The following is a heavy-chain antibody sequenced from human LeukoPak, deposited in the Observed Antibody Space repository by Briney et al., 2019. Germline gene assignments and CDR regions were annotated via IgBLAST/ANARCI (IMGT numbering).Heavy chain of an antibody. CDR3: ARVNRGDAFDI. D-gene: IGHD3-16*02. J-gene: IGHJ3*02. CDR2: IWYDGRNN. CDR1: VFTFSSDG. V-gene: IGHV3-33*01. Sequence: GRSLRLSCAASVFTFSSDGIHWVRQAPRKGLEGVEVIWYDGRNNFYADSLKGRFTISRDNSKNTLYLQMNSLRAEDTAVYYCARVNRGDAFDIWGQGTLVTVSS.